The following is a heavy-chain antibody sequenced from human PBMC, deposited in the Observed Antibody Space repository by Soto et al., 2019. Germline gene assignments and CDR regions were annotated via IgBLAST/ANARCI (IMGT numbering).Heavy chain of an antibody. CDR3: AGHYWFGDY. CDR1: GGSIDDSSYY. V-gene: IGHV4-39*01. J-gene: IGHJ4*02. Sequence: QLQLQESGPGLVKPSETLSLTCIVSGGSIDDSSYYWGWVRQPPGKGLEWIGSFYYTGSTYFNPSLKSRVTISVDTSKNQFSLKLRSVTAADTALYYCAGHYWFGDYWGQGTLVTVSS. CDR2: FYYTGST. D-gene: IGHD3-10*01.